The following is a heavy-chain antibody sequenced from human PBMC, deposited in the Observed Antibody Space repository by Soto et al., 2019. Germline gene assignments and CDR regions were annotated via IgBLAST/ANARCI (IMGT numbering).Heavy chain of an antibody. J-gene: IGHJ6*02. CDR3: ARVDCSGGSCYSSGGVYYYYGMDV. D-gene: IGHD2-15*01. V-gene: IGHV1-69*06. CDR2: IIPIFGTA. Sequence: SVEVSCKASGGTFSSYASMWVRQAPGQGLEWMGGIIPIFGTANYAQKFQGRVTITADKSTSTAYMELSSLRSEDTAVYYCARVDCSGGSCYSSGGVYYYYGMDVWGQGTKVTVSS. CDR1: GGTFSSYA.